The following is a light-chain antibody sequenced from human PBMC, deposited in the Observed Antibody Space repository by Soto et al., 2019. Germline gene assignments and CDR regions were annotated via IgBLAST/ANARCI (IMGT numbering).Light chain of an antibody. CDR1: RSDIGTYNY. V-gene: IGLV2-14*03. CDR3: MSYTTPSSFD. Sequence: QSVLTQPASMSGSPGQSITISCTGTRSDIGTYNYLSWYQQHPGKAPRLVISDVSNRPSGVPNRYSGSKSGNTASLTITGLQSEDEADYYCMSYTTPSSFDFGSGTKLTVL. J-gene: IGLJ1*01. CDR2: DVS.